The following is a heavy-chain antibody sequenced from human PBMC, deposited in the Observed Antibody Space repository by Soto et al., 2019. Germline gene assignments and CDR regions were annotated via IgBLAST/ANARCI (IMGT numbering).Heavy chain of an antibody. CDR2: VSVSGGTT. CDR3: AKGPYYYDSSGYRLFDY. Sequence: GGSLRLSCAASGFTFSSYAMSWVRQAPGKGLEWVSTVSVSGGTTYYADSLKGRFTISRDNSKKTVYLQMNRLRADDTAIYYCAKGPYYYDSSGYRLFDYWGQGTLVTVSS. D-gene: IGHD3-22*01. V-gene: IGHV3-23*01. CDR1: GFTFSSYA. J-gene: IGHJ4*02.